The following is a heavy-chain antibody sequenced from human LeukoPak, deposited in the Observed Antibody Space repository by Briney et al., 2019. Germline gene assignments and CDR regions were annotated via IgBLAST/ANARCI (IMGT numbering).Heavy chain of an antibody. D-gene: IGHD6-13*01. V-gene: IGHV3-33*01. J-gene: IGHJ4*02. CDR1: GFTFSSFG. Sequence: PGGSLRLSCAASGFTFSSFGMHWVRQAPGKGLEWVAVIWYDASNKYYADSVKGRFTISRDNSKNTLYLQMNSLRDDDTAVYYCVRGLGVSRFNYLDSWGQGTLVIVSS. CDR2: IWYDASNK. CDR3: VRGLGVSRFNYLDS.